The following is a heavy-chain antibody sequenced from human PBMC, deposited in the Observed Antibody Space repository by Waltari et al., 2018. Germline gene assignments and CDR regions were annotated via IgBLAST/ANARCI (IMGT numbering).Heavy chain of an antibody. D-gene: IGHD6-19*01. V-gene: IGHV5-51*01. J-gene: IGHJ4*02. CDR3: VRRVGIAVAGTHFDY. Sequence: EVQLVQSGAEVKKPGESLKLSCKASGYSFTSHWLGWARQMPGKGLEWMGIIYPGDSETRYSPSFRGQATVSADRSISTAYLQWSRLEASDTAIYYCVRRVGIAVAGTHFDYWGQGTLVTVSS. CDR1: GYSFTSHW. CDR2: IYPGDSET.